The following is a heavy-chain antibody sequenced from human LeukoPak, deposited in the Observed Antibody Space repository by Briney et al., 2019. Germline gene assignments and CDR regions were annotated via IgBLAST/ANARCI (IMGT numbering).Heavy chain of an antibody. D-gene: IGHD3-3*01. CDR2: INHSGST. Sequence: PSETLSLTCAVYGGSFSGYYWSWIRQPPGKGLEWIGEINHSGSTNYNPSLKSRVTISVDTSKNQFSLKLSSVTAADTAVYYCARAASYYDFWSGYYSPFDYWGQGTLVTVSS. CDR1: GGSFSGYY. V-gene: IGHV4-34*01. CDR3: ARAASYYDFWSGYYSPFDY. J-gene: IGHJ4*02.